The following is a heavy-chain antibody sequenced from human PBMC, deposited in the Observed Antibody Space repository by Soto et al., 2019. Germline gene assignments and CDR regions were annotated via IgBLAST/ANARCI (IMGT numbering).Heavy chain of an antibody. D-gene: IGHD1-26*01. CDR2: IYSGGST. Sequence: LRLSCAASGFTVSSNYMIWVRQAPGKVLEWVSVIYSGGSTYYADSVKGRFTISRDNSKNTLYLQMNSLRAEDTAVYYCARGGGSYYREVRTGYYGMDVWGQGTTVTVSS. V-gene: IGHV3-53*01. CDR1: GFTVSSNY. CDR3: ARGGGSYYREVRTGYYGMDV. J-gene: IGHJ6*02.